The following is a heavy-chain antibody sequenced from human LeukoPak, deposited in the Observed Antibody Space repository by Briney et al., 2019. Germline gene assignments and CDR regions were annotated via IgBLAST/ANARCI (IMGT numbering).Heavy chain of an antibody. J-gene: IGHJ5*02. D-gene: IGHD5-24*01. V-gene: IGHV4-59*01. CDR3: ARDASYKGWFDP. CDR2: IYYTGSI. Sequence: PSETLSLTCTVSGGSIRSYYWSWIRQFPGKGLEWIGYIYYTGSINYNPSLKSRVTISIDTSKNQFSLKLSSVTAADTAVYYCARDASYKGWFDPWGQGTLVTVSS. CDR1: GGSIRSYY.